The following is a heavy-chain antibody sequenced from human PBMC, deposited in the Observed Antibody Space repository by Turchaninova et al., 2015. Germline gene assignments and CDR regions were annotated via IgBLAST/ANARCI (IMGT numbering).Heavy chain of an antibody. CDR1: GVSVQSYS. CDR3: ARETSLLGWHSLDF. CDR2: FSYGGAT. Sequence: QVQLQESGPGLGKTSETLSLTCSVSGVSVQSYSWNWIRQPPGQGLEWIGSFSYGGATKYSASLKSRLTMSLDASKNQFSLRLKSVTAADTAVYFCARETSLLGWHSLDFWGQGTLVTVSS. V-gene: IGHV4-59*02. D-gene: IGHD6-19*01. J-gene: IGHJ4*02.